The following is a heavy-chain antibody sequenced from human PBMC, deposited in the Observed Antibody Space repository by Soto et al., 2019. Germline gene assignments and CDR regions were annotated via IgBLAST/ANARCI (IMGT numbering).Heavy chain of an antibody. V-gene: IGHV3-23*01. CDR3: AKAPRGGHYGDWYFDL. D-gene: IGHD3-10*01. CDR2: IKSGGETT. J-gene: IGHJ2*01. CDR1: GFTFGTYA. Sequence: EVQLLESGGGLVQPGGSLRLSCAGSGFTFGTYAMSWVRLAPGRGLEWVSAIKSGGETTYYPDSVKGRFTISRDNSKNTLYMQMNSLRAEDTAIYYCAKAPRGGHYGDWYFDLWGCGTLVTVSS.